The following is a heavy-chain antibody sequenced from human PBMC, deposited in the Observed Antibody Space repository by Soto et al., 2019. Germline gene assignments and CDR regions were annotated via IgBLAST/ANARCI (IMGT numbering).Heavy chain of an antibody. J-gene: IGHJ4*02. CDR1: GGSISSYY. V-gene: IGHV4-59*01. CDR3: ARGTTTVIFDY. CDR2: IYYSGST. Sequence: KPSETLSLTCTVSGGSISSYYWSWIRQPPGKGLEWIGYIYYSGSTNYNPSLRSRVTISVDTSKNQFSLKLSSVTAADTAVYYCARGTTTVIFDYWGQGTLVTVSS. D-gene: IGHD4-17*01.